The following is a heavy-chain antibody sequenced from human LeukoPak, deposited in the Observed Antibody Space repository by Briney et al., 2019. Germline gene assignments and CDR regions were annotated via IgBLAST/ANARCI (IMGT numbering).Heavy chain of an antibody. CDR2: ISYDGSNK. Sequence: GGSLRLSCAASGFTFSSYAMHWVRQAPGKGLEWVAVISYDGSNKYYADSVKGRFTISRDNAKNSLYLQMNSLRAEDTAVYYCADQGIAVAGTGGYWGQGTLVTVSS. CDR1: GFTFSSYA. J-gene: IGHJ4*02. V-gene: IGHV3-30-3*01. CDR3: ADQGIAVAGTGGY. D-gene: IGHD6-19*01.